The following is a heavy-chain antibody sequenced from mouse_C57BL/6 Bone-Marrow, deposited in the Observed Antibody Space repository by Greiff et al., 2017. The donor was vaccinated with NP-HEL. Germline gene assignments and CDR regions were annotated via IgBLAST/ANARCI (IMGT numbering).Heavy chain of an antibody. CDR2: IDPSDSYT. CDR3: ARGRYYYGSSYGYFDY. CDR1: GYTFTSYW. V-gene: IGHV1-69*01. Sequence: QVQLKQPGAELVMPGASVKLSCKASGYTFTSYWMHWVKQRPGQGLEWIGEIDPSDSYTNYNQKFKGKSTLTVDKSSSTAYMQLSSLTSEDSAVYYCARGRYYYGSSYGYFDYWGQGTTLTVSS. J-gene: IGHJ2*01. D-gene: IGHD1-1*01.